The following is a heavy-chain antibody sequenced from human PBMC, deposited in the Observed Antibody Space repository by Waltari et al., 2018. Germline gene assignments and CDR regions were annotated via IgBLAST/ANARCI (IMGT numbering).Heavy chain of an antibody. CDR2: NNPSGGST. D-gene: IGHD5-12*01. Sequence: QVQLVQSGAEVKKPGASVQVSCKASGYTFTSYYMHWVRQAPGQGLEWMGINNPSGGSTSYAQKFQGRVTMTRDTSTSTVYMELSSLRSEDTAVYYCAVEMATTNDAFDIWGQGTMVTVSS. J-gene: IGHJ3*02. CDR1: GYTFTSYY. CDR3: AVEMATTNDAFDI. V-gene: IGHV1-46*03.